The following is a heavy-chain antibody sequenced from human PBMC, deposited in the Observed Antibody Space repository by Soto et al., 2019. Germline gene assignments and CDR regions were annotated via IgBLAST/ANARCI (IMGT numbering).Heavy chain of an antibody. CDR3: ARGSGRRYFDWSPAYYFDY. CDR1: GGTFSSYA. D-gene: IGHD3-9*01. CDR2: IIPIFGTA. V-gene: IGHV1-69*13. Sequence: SVKVSCKASGGTFSSYAISWVRQAPGQGLEWMGGIIPIFGTANYAQKFQGRVTITADESTSTAYMELSSLRSEDTAVYYCARGSGRRYFDWSPAYYFDYWGQGTLVTVSS. J-gene: IGHJ4*02.